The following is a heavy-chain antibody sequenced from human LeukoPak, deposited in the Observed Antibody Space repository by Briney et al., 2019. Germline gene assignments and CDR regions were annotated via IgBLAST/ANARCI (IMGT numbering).Heavy chain of an antibody. CDR1: GYTLTELS. CDR2: FDPEDGET. J-gene: IGHJ4*02. CDR3: ARGVVTAMPENDY. Sequence: ASVKVSCKVSGYTLTELSMHWVRQAPGKGLEWMGGFDPEDGETIYAQKFQGRVTMTTDTSTSTAYMELRSLRSDDTAVYYCARGVVTAMPENDYWGQGTLVTVFS. V-gene: IGHV1-24*01. D-gene: IGHD2-21*02.